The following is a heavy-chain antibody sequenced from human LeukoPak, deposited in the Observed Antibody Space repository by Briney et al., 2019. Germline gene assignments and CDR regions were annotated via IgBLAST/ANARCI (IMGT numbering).Heavy chain of an antibody. CDR3: ASPLGGYLPNDAFDI. V-gene: IGHV4-34*01. Sequence: SETLSLTCAVYGGSFSGYYWSWIRQPPGKGLEWIGEINHSGSTNYNPSLKSRVTISVDTSKNQFSLKLSSVTAADTAVYYCASPLGGYLPNDAFDIWGQGTMVTVSS. D-gene: IGHD1-26*01. CDR1: GGSFSGYY. J-gene: IGHJ3*02. CDR2: INHSGST.